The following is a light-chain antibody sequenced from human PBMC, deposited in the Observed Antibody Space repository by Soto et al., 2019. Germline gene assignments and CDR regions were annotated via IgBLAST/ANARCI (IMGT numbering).Light chain of an antibody. V-gene: IGKV3-20*01. Sequence: EIVLTQSPVTLSLSPGERATLSCRASRSFASSYLGWYQQKPGQAPRLLIYAASTRTTGITDRFSGSGSATDFTLTISRLEPEDSAVYYCQHYDSSPPYTFGQGNKLEIK. CDR1: RSFASSY. CDR3: QHYDSSPPYT. CDR2: AAS. J-gene: IGKJ2*01.